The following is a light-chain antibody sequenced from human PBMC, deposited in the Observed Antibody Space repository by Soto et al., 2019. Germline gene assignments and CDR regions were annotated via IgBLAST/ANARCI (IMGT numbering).Light chain of an antibody. CDR1: XSVASSY. CDR3: HHFGSLPET. V-gene: IGKV3-20*01. CDR2: SAS. Sequence: EVVLTQSPGTLSLSPGERVTLSCRASXSVASSYLAWYQQKPGRAPRLLFYSASSRATGIPDRFSGSGSGTDFTLTISRLEPEDFAVYYCHHFGSLPETFGQGTNVE. J-gene: IGKJ1*01.